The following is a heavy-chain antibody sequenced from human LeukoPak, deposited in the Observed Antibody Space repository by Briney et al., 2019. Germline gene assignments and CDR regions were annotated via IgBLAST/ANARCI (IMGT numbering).Heavy chain of an antibody. Sequence: ASVKVSCKASGYTFTSYGISWVRQAPGQGLEWMGWISAYNGNTNYAQKLQGRVTMTTDTSTSTAYMELRSLRSDDTAVYYCATASVGDYYYYMDVWGKGTTVTISS. V-gene: IGHV1-18*01. J-gene: IGHJ6*03. CDR3: ATASVGDYYYYMDV. CDR2: ISAYNGNT. CDR1: GYTFTSYG.